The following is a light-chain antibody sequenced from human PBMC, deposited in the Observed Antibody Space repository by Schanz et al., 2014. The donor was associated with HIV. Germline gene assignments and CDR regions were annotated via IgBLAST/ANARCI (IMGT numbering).Light chain of an antibody. CDR1: QSVSSSY. Sequence: EIELTQSPGTLSLSPGERATLSCRASQSVSSSYLAWYQQKPGQAPRLLIYGAFTRATGIPVRFSGSGSGTDFTLTISGLQSEDFAVYYCQQYTDWPPSTFGQGTKLEIK. CDR3: QQYTDWPPST. V-gene: IGKV3-15*01. J-gene: IGKJ2*01. CDR2: GAF.